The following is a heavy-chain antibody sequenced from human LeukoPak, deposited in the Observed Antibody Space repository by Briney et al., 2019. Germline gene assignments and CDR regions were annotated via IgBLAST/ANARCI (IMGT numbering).Heavy chain of an antibody. CDR1: GGSISSYY. CDR3: ARAQSDYYDSSGYYYSAFDI. V-gene: IGHV4-59*01. CDR2: IYYSGST. D-gene: IGHD3-22*01. Sequence: SETLSLTCTVSGGSISSYYWSWIRQPPGKGLEWIGYIYYSGSTNYNPSLKSRVTISVDTSKNQFSLKLSSVTAADTAVYYCARAQSDYYDSSGYYYSAFDIWGQGTTVTVSS. J-gene: IGHJ3*02.